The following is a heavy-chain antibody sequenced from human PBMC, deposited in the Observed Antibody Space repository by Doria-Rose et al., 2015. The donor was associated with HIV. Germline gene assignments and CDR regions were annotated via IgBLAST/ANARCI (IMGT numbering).Heavy chain of an antibody. CDR3: ARIKSSRWYHKYYFDF. J-gene: IGHJ4*02. CDR2: IVSDDER. V-gene: IGHV2-26*01. Sequence: QVTLKESGPVLVKPTEILTLTCTVSGVSLSSPGMGVSWIRQPPGKALEWLAHIVSDDERSYKTSLKSRLTISRGTSKSQVVLTMTDMDPVDTATYYCARIKSSRWYHKYYFDFWGQGTLVIVSA. CDR1: GVSLSSPGMG. D-gene: IGHD6-13*01.